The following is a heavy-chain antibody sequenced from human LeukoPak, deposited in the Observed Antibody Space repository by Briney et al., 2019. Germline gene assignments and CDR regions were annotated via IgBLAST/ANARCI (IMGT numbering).Heavy chain of an antibody. CDR3: ARRSSSSWNIFDY. D-gene: IGHD6-13*01. J-gene: IGHJ4*02. CDR1: GGSISSSSYY. V-gene: IGHV4-31*03. CDR2: IYYSGNT. Sequence: SETLSLTCTVSGGSISSSSYYWSWIRQHPGKGLEWIGYIYYSGNTYYNPSLKSRVIISIDTSKNQFSLKLSSVTAADTAVYYCARRSSSSWNIFDYWGQGTLVTVSS.